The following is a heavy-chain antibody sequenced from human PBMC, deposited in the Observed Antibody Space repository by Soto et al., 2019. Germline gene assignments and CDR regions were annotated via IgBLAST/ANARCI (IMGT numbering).Heavy chain of an antibody. J-gene: IGHJ6*02. CDR3: AHSVSTAAAGTDSYYYGMDV. D-gene: IGHD6-13*01. CDR2: IYWNDDK. V-gene: IGHV2-5*01. Sequence: GSGPTLVNPTQTLTLTCTFSGFSLSTSGVGVGWIRQPPGKALEWLALIYWNDDKRYSPSLKSRLTSTKDTSKNQVVLTMTNMGPADTDTYYCAHSVSTAAAGTDSYYYGMDVWGQGTTATVSS. CDR1: GFSLSTSGVG.